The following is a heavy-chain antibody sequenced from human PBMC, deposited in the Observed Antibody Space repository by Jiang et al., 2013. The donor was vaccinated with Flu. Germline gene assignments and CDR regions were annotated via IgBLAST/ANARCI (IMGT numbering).Heavy chain of an antibody. CDR2: INWNGGST. CDR3: ARTLLAYCGGDCSLGWFDP. D-gene: IGHD2-21*01. CDR1: GFTFDDYG. Sequence: QLLESGGGVVRPGGSLRLSCAASGFTFDDYGMSWVRQAPGKGLEWVSGINWNGGSTGYADSVKGRFTISRDNAKNSLYLQMNSLRAEDTALYHCARTLLAYCGGDCSLGWFDPWGQGTLVTVSS. J-gene: IGHJ5*02. V-gene: IGHV3-20*01.